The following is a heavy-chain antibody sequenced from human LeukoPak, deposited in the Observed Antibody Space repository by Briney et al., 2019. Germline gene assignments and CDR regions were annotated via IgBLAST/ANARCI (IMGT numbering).Heavy chain of an antibody. Sequence: GGSLRLSCAASGFTFSSYAMTWVRQAPGKGLEWVSAIRGSGGSTYYADSVKGRFTISRDNYKNTLYLQMNSLTAEDTALYYCAKEPYSGSQLLDYWGQGTLVTVSS. CDR3: AKEPYSGSQLLDY. J-gene: IGHJ4*02. CDR2: IRGSGGST. D-gene: IGHD1-26*01. CDR1: GFTFSSYA. V-gene: IGHV3-23*01.